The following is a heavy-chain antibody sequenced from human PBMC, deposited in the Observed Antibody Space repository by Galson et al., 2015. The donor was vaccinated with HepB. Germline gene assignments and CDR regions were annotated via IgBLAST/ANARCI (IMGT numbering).Heavy chain of an antibody. CDR3: VRDNVLRFLEWAIGAPHYFDY. D-gene: IGHD3-3*01. Sequence: SLRLSCAASGFTFSSYAMHWVRQAPGKGLEYVSAISSNGGSTYYADSVKGRFTISRDNSKNTLYLQMSSLRAEDTAVYYCVRDNVLRFLEWAIGAPHYFDYWGQGTLVTVSS. V-gene: IGHV3-64D*06. CDR1: GFTFSSYA. J-gene: IGHJ4*02. CDR2: ISSNGGST.